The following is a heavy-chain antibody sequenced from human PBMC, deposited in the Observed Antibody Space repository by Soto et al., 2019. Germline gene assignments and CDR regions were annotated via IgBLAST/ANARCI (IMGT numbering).Heavy chain of an antibody. V-gene: IGHV4-34*01. CDR1: GGSFRGYY. CDR3: ARGFGAAIWFYYYYGMDV. CDR2: INHSGST. D-gene: IGHD2-2*01. Sequence: SETLSLTCAAYGGSFRGYYWSWIRQPPGKGLVWIGEINHSGSTNYNPSLKSRVTISVDTSKNQFPLKLSSVTAADTAVYYCARGFGAAIWFYYYYGMDVWGQGTTVTVSS. J-gene: IGHJ6*02.